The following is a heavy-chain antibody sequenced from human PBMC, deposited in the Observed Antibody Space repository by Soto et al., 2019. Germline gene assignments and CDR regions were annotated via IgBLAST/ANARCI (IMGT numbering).Heavy chain of an antibody. Sequence: QVQLQESGPGLVKPSQTLSLTCTVSGASISSGDYYWSWIRQPPGKGLEWIGYIYYSGSTFNSPSLKSRLTMSVDTSKNQFSLKLSSVTAADTAIYYCARVASNGYYYPLDYWGQGTLVTVSS. CDR1: GASISSGDYY. D-gene: IGHD3-22*01. CDR3: ARVASNGYYYPLDY. CDR2: IYYSGST. V-gene: IGHV4-30-4*01. J-gene: IGHJ4*02.